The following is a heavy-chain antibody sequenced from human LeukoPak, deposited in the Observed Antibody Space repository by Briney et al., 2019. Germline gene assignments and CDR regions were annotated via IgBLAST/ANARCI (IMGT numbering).Heavy chain of an antibody. J-gene: IGHJ5*02. Sequence: GGSLRLSCAASGFTVSSNYMSWVRQAPGKGLEWVSVIYSGGSTYYADSVKGRFTISRDNSKNTLYLQMNSLRAEDTAVYYCARDRFAAVAGTAGFDPWGQGTLVTVSS. CDR2: IYSGGST. V-gene: IGHV3-66*01. CDR3: ARDRFAAVAGTAGFDP. D-gene: IGHD6-19*01. CDR1: GFTVSSNY.